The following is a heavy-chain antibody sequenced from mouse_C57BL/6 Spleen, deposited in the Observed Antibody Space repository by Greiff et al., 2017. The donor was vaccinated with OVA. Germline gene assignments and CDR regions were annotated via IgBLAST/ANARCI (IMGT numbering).Heavy chain of an antibody. CDR2: IYPGDGDT. V-gene: IGHV1-82*01. CDR1: GYAFSSSW. CDR3: ARRITTVDFYAMDY. J-gene: IGHJ4*01. D-gene: IGHD1-1*01. Sequence: QVQLKESGPELVKPGASVKISCKASGYAFSSSWMNWVKQRPGKGLEWIGRIYPGDGDTNYNGKFKGKATLTADKSSSTAYMQLSSLTSEDSAVYFCARRITTVDFYAMDYWGQGTSVTVSS.